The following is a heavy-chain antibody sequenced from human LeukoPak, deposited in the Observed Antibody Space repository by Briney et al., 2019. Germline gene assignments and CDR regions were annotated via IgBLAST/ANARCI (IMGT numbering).Heavy chain of an antibody. CDR1: GFTFDDNG. CDR2: INWNGGST. J-gene: IGHJ4*02. CDR3: AASVYGSGSYYNSNDY. D-gene: IGHD3-10*01. V-gene: IGHV3-20*04. Sequence: GGSLRLXCAASGFTFDDNGMSWVRQVPGKGLEWVSGINWNGGSTGYADSVKGRFTISRDNAKNSLYLQMNSLRVEDTALYYCAASVYGSGSYYNSNDYWGQGTLVTVSS.